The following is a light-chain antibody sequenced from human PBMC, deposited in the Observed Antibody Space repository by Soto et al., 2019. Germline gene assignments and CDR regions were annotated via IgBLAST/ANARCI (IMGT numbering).Light chain of an antibody. Sequence: EIVLTQSPGTLSLSPGERATLSCRASQSVSSTYLAWYQHKPGQAPRLLIYGASSRATGIPDRFSGSGSGSDFTLTISRLEPEDFAVYYCQQSGSTLWTFGQGTTVEIK. CDR3: QQSGSTLWT. V-gene: IGKV3-20*01. J-gene: IGKJ1*01. CDR2: GAS. CDR1: QSVSSTY.